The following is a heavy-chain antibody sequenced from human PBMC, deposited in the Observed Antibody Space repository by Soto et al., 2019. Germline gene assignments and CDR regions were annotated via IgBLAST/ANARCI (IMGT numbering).Heavy chain of an antibody. J-gene: IGHJ3*02. V-gene: IGHV3-7*01. Sequence: EVQLVECGGGLVQPGGSLRLSCAASGFTFSSYWMSWVRQAPGKGLEWVANIKQDGSEKFYVDSAKGRFTISRDNAKNPLYLQMNNLRAEDTAVYYCASHPGRWDFEIWGQGTLVTVSS. CDR1: GFTFSSYW. CDR3: ASHPGRWDFEI. D-gene: IGHD3-10*01. CDR2: IKQDGSEK.